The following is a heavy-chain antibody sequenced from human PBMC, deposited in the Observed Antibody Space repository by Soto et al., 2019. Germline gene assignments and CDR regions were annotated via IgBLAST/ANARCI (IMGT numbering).Heavy chain of an antibody. CDR3: ARDRYSSGWYDLDY. Sequence: QVQLVESGGGVVQPGRSLRLSCAASGFTFSSYGMHWVRQAPGKGLEWVSVIWYDGSDKYYADSVKGRFTISRDNSXNTLYLQMNRLRAEDTAVYYCARDRYSSGWYDLDYWGQGTLVTVSS. CDR1: GFTFSSYG. CDR2: IWYDGSDK. D-gene: IGHD6-19*01. J-gene: IGHJ4*02. V-gene: IGHV3-33*01.